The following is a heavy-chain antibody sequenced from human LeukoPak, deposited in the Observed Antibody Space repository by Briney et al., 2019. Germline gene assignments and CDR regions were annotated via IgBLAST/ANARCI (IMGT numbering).Heavy chain of an antibody. CDR3: AGVRVDCSSTSCYLYFDY. D-gene: IGHD2-2*01. CDR2: INSDGSST. J-gene: IGHJ4*02. CDR1: GFTFSSYW. V-gene: IGHV3-74*01. Sequence: GGSLRLSCAASGFTFSSYWMHWVRHAPGKGLVWVSRINSDGSSTSYADSVKGRFTISRDNAKNTLYLQMNSLRAEDTAVYYCAGVRVDCSSTSCYLYFDYWGQGTLVTVSS.